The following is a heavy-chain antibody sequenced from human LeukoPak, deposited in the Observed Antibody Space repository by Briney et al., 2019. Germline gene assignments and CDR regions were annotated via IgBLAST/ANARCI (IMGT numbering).Heavy chain of an antibody. CDR2: INPSGGST. CDR1: GYSFTTYG. D-gene: IGHD5-12*01. V-gene: IGHV1-46*01. CDR3: ARDFSGYEGYFDY. J-gene: IGHJ4*02. Sequence: ASVKVSCKASGYSFTTYGISWVRQAPGQGLEWMGIINPSGGSTSYAQKFQGRVTMTRDMSTSTVYMELSSLRSEDTAVYYCARDFSGYEGYFDYWGQGTLVTVSS.